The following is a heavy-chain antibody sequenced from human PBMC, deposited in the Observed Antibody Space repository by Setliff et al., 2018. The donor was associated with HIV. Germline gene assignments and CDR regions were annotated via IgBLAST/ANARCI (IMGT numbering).Heavy chain of an antibody. J-gene: IGHJ2*01. CDR1: GGSISSGSYS. CDR3: AGGRVGAGYSFGYGGWYFDL. V-gene: IGHV4-61*02. D-gene: IGHD5-18*01. CDR2: IDTSGST. Sequence: KTSETLSLTCTVSGGSISSGSYSWSWIRQPAGKGLEWIGRIDTSGSTNYNPTLKGRVTISVDTSKNLFSLTQSSVTAADTAVYDCAGGRVGAGYSFGYGGWYFDLWGRGTLVTVSS.